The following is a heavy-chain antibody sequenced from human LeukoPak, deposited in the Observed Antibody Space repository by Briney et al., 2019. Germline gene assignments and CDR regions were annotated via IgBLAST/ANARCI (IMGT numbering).Heavy chain of an antibody. CDR1: GFTFDDYG. CDR3: ARGFRDGPFDC. D-gene: IGHD5-24*01. Sequence: GGSLRLSCEASGFTFDDYGMSWVRQPPGKGLEWVSGINRNGGSTDYADSVKGRFTISRDNAKNSHFLQMNSLRVEDTALYYCARGFRDGPFDCWGQGTLVTVSS. V-gene: IGHV3-20*04. J-gene: IGHJ4*02. CDR2: INRNGGST.